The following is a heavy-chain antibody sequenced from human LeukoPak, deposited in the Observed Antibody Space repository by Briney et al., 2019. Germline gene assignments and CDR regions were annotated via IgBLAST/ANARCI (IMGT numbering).Heavy chain of an antibody. CDR3: ARAVAGTSRMGDY. Sequence: ASVKVSCKASGYTFTSYGISWVRQAPGQGLEWMGWISAYNGNTNYAQKLQGRVTMTTDTSTSTAYRELRSLRSDDTAVYYCARAVAGTSRMGDYWGQGTLVTVSS. D-gene: IGHD6-19*01. V-gene: IGHV1-18*01. CDR2: ISAYNGNT. CDR1: GYTFTSYG. J-gene: IGHJ4*02.